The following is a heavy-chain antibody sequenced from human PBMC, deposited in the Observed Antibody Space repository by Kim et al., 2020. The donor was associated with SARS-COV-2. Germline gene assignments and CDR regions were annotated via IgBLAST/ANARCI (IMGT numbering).Heavy chain of an antibody. CDR1: GFTFSSYE. Sequence: GGSLRLSCAASGFTFSSYEMNWVRQAPGKGLEWVSHISSSGTIISYADSVKGRFTISRDNAKNSLYLQMNSLRAEDTAVYYCARDHPYYGSGSCWGQGTLVTVSS. J-gene: IGHJ4*02. V-gene: IGHV3-48*03. CDR2: ISSSGTII. CDR3: ARDHPYYGSGSC. D-gene: IGHD3-10*01.